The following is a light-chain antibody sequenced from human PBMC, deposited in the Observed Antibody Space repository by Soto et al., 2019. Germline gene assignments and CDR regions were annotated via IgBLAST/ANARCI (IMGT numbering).Light chain of an antibody. Sequence: AVQVTQSPSSLSASVGDTVTITCRASEDIRFDVAWYQHKSGRAPKLLIHNSSTVQSGVPSRFSGSASGTEFSLTIISLLPEDFAVYYCHQDHSYPCTFGQGTKM. CDR3: HQDHSYPCT. V-gene: IGKV1-6*01. CDR2: NSS. J-gene: IGKJ1*01. CDR1: EDIRFD.